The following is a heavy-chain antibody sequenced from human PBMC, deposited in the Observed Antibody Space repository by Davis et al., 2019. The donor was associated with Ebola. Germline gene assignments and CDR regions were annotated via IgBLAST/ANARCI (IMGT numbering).Heavy chain of an antibody. J-gene: IGHJ2*01. D-gene: IGHD2-15*01. V-gene: IGHV3-33*01. CDR2: IWYDGSNK. CDR1: GFTFSSYG. CDR3: ARAGGYCSGGSCYSSDWFDP. Sequence: GESLKISCAASGFTFSSYGMHWVRQAPGKGLEWVAVIWYDGSNKYYADSVKGRFTISRDNSKNTLYLQMNSLRAEDTAVYYCARAGGYCSGGSCYSSDWFDPWGRGTLVTVSS.